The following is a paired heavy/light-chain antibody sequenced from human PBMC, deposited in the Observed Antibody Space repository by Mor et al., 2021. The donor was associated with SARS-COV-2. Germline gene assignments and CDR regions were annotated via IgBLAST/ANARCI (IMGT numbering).Light chain of an antibody. Sequence: EIVLTQSPATLSLSPGERATLSCRASQSVSNYLAWYQQKPGQAPRLLIHDASNRATGIPARFSGSGSGTDFTLTISSLEPEDFAVYYCQQHSNWPPLTFGGGTKVEIK. J-gene: IGKJ4*01. V-gene: IGKV3-11*01. CDR1: QSVSNY. CDR2: DAS. CDR3: QQHSNWPPLT.
Heavy chain of an antibody. CDR2: ILYDGSKK. V-gene: IGHV3-33*01. CDR3: ARDYNRHFDY. Sequence: QVQLVESGGGVVQPGRSLRLSCAASGFNFRTYDIHWVRQAPGKGLEWVTFILYDGSKKYYADSVKGRFSLSRDNSKNTLYLQMDSLRAEDTAVYYCARDYNRHFDYWGQGTVVTVSS. J-gene: IGHJ4*02. CDR1: GFNFRTYD. D-gene: IGHD1-1*01.